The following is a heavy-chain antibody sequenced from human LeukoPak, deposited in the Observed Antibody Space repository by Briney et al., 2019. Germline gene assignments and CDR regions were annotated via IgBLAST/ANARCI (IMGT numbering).Heavy chain of an antibody. D-gene: IGHD3-3*01. CDR3: ARLRSRYDFWSGYTDAFDI. J-gene: IGHJ3*02. CDR1: GGSISSYY. CDR2: IYYSGST. V-gene: IGHV4-59*01. Sequence: PSETLSLTRTVSGGSISSYYWSWIRQPPGKGLEWIGYIYYSGSTNYNPSLKSRVTISVDTSKNQFSLKLSSVTAADTAVYYCARLRSRYDFWSGYTDAFDIWGQGTMVTVSS.